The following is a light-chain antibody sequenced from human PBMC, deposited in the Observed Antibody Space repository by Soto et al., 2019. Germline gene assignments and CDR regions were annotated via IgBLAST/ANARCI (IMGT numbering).Light chain of an antibody. V-gene: IGLV1-40*01. J-gene: IGLJ2*01. CDR2: GNS. CDR3: QSYDSSPAKG. Sequence: QSVLTQPPSVSGAPGQRVTISCTGSSSNIGAGYDVHWYQQLPGTAPKLLIFGNSNRPSGVPDRFSGSKSGTSASLAITGLQAEDEADYYCQSYDSSPAKGFGGGTKLTVL. CDR1: SSNIGAGYD.